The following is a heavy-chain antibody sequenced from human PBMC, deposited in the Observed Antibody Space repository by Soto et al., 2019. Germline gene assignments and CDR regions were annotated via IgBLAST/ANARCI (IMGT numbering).Heavy chain of an antibody. Sequence: NPSETLSLTCTVSGGSISSYYWSWIRQPPGKGLEWIGYIYYSGSTNYNPSLKSRVTISVDTSKNQFSLKLSSVTAADTAVYYCASDMVWGRPDVWGQGTTVTVSS. CDR2: IYYSGST. D-gene: IGHD3-10*01. J-gene: IGHJ6*02. CDR3: ASDMVWGRPDV. V-gene: IGHV4-59*01. CDR1: GGSISSYY.